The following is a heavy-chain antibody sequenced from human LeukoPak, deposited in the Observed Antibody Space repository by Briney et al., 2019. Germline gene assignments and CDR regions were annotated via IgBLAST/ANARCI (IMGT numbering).Heavy chain of an antibody. V-gene: IGHV3-66*01. CDR2: IFTGGST. CDR1: GFTVRSHY. Sequence: GGSLRLSCAASGFTVRSHYMNWVRQAPGKGLEWVSVIFTGGSTYYADSVAGRFTISRDNSMNTLYLQMNSLRAEDTAMYYCARDNFRFPLVRGVKAAKYFDHWGLGTRVTVSP. CDR3: ARDNFRFPLVRGVKAAKYFDH. J-gene: IGHJ2*01. D-gene: IGHD3-10*01.